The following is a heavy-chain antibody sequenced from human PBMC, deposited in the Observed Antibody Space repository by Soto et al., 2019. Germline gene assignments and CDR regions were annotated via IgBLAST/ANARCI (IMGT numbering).Heavy chain of an antibody. CDR2: ISAYNGNT. CDR3: AGDSRGFYY. J-gene: IGHJ4*02. Sequence: QVQLVQSGAEVKKPGASVKVSCKASGYTFTSYGISWVRQAPGQGLEWMGWISAYNGNTNYAQKLQGRVTMTTDTSEGIAFMGLRSLGSDDTGVYCWAGDSRGFYYWGQGTLVTVSS. CDR1: GYTFTSYG. D-gene: IGHD6-25*01. V-gene: IGHV1-18*04.